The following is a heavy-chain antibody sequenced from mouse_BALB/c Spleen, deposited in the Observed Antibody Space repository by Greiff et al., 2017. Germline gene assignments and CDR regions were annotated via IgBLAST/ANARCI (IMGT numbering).Heavy chain of an antibody. J-gene: IGHJ3*01. CDR3: ARGWDDYAFAY. Sequence: EVKLLESGPGLVKPSQSLSLTCSVTGYSITSGYYWNWIRQFPGNKLEWMGYISYDGSNNYNPSLKNRISITRDTSKNQFFLKLNSVTTEDTPTYYCARGWDDYAFAYWGQGTLVTVSA. CDR2: ISYDGSN. V-gene: IGHV3-6*02. CDR1: GYSITSGYY. D-gene: IGHD2-4*01.